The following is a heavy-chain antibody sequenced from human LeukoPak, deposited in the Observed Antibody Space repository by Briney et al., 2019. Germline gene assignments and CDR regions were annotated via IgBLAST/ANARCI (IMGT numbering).Heavy chain of an antibody. Sequence: GSLRLSCAASGFTFSSYAMSWIRQPPGKGLEWIGSIYYSGSTYYNPSLKSRVTISVDTSKNQFSLKLSSVTAADTAVYYCARHSPFGGYSGYAATNYYYGMDVWGQGTTVTVSS. D-gene: IGHD5-12*01. CDR2: IYYSGST. J-gene: IGHJ6*02. CDR3: ARHSPFGGYSGYAATNYYYGMDV. V-gene: IGHV4-39*01. CDR1: GFTFSSYA.